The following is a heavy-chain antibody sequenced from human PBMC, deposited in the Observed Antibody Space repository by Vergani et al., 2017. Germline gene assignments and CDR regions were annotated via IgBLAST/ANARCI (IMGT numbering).Heavy chain of an antibody. CDR3: SRWFYDSSGYCFDY. Sequence: QVQLQESGPGLVKPSETLSLTCSVPGGSISSYYWSWIRHPPGQGLEWIGYISFSGIKNYNPSLKSRLTTSIDTSKNQSSLRLSSVTAADTAVYYCSRWFYDSSGYCFDYWGQGTLFTVSS. J-gene: IGHJ4*02. D-gene: IGHD3-22*01. V-gene: IGHV4-59*01. CDR1: GGSISSYY. CDR2: ISFSGIK.